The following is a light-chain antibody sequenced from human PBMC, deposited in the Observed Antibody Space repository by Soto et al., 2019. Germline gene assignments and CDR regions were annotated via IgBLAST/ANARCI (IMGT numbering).Light chain of an antibody. CDR3: QQCGSSSWT. Sequence: EIVLTQSPGTLSLSPGERATLSCRASQSISSSYLAWYQQKPGQAPRLLIYGAYRRATGIPDRFSGSGSGTDFTLIVSRLEPEDFAVYYCQQCGSSSWTFGQGTKVEIK. V-gene: IGKV3-20*01. CDR2: GAY. J-gene: IGKJ1*01. CDR1: QSISSSY.